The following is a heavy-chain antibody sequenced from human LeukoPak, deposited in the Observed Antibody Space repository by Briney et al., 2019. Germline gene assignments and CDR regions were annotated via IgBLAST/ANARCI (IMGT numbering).Heavy chain of an antibody. D-gene: IGHD2-15*01. CDR2: ISGSGDGT. J-gene: IGHJ4*02. CDR1: GFTFYSHA. Sequence: GGSLRLSCAASGFTFYSHAMNWVRQAPGKGLEWVSTISGSGDGTYYADSVKGRFTISRDNSKNTLFLQMDSLRAEDTAVYYCAKAIGDCRGGSCYSLGEDYWGQGTLVTVSS. CDR3: AKAIGDCRGGSCYSLGEDY. V-gene: IGHV3-23*01.